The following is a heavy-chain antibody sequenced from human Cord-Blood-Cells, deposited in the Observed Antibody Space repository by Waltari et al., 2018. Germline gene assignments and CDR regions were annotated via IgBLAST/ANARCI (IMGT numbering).Heavy chain of an antibody. D-gene: IGHD6-6*01. CDR1: GGTFTSSA. CDR2: IIPIFGTA. CDR3: ARRYSSSPAYYFDY. Sequence: QVQLVQSGAEVKKPGSSVTVSCKASGGTFTSSASSWVRQAPGQGLEWMGGIIPIFGTANYAQKFQGRVTITADESTSTAYMELSSLRSEDTAVYYCARRYSSSPAYYFDYWGQGTLVTVSS. V-gene: IGHV1-69*12. J-gene: IGHJ4*02.